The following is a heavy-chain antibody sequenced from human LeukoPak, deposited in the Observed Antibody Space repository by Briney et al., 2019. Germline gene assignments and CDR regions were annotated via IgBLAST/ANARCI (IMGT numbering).Heavy chain of an antibody. J-gene: IGHJ6*02. D-gene: IGHD3-9*01. CDR3: ARVKYDILTGLYYYYGMDV. Sequence: ASVKVSCKASGYTFTSYGISWVRQAPGHGLEWMGWISAYNGNTNYAQKLQGRVTMTTDTSTSTAYMELRSLRSDDTAVYYCARVKYDILTGLYYYYGMDVWGQGTTVTVSS. CDR1: GYTFTSYG. CDR2: ISAYNGNT. V-gene: IGHV1-18*01.